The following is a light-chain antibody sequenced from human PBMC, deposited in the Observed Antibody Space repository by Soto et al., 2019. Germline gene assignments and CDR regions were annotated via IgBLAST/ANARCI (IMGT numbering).Light chain of an antibody. CDR3: QQSYSAPYT. CDR1: QNIGNN. V-gene: IGKV1-39*01. Sequence: DIQMTQSPSSLSAYVGDRVTITCRASQNIGNNLNWYQQKPGNRPKFLIYGASNLKSGVPSRYRGSRSGTEFILTISSLQPEDFATYYCQQSYSAPYTFGQGTKLEIK. J-gene: IGKJ2*01. CDR2: GAS.